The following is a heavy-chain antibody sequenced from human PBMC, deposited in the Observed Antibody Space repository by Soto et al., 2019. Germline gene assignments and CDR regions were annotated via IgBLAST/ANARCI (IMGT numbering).Heavy chain of an antibody. V-gene: IGHV4-59*01. CDR2: IYYSGTT. CDR3: AREVGATSEDYFDY. Sequence: SETLSLTCTVSGGSIRSYFWSWIRQPPGKALEWIGFIYYSGTTNYNPSLKSRVTISVDTSKNQFSLKLSSVTAADTAVYYCAREVGATSEDYFDYWGQGTLVTVSS. J-gene: IGHJ4*02. CDR1: GGSIRSYF. D-gene: IGHD1-26*01.